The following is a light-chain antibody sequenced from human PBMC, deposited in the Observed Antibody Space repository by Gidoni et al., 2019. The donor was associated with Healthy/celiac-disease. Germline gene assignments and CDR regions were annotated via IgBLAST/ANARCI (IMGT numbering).Light chain of an antibody. Sequence: EIVLTQSPATLSVSPGERATLSCRASQSVSSNLAWYQQKPGQAPRLLIYGASTRATGIPARLSGSEAGTEFTLTISSLQSEDFAVYYCQQYNNWLTWTFGQGTKVEIK. CDR1: QSVSSN. CDR2: GAS. J-gene: IGKJ1*01. CDR3: QQYNNWLTWT. V-gene: IGKV3-15*01.